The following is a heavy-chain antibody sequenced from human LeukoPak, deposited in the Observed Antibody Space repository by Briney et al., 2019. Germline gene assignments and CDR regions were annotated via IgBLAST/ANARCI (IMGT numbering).Heavy chain of an antibody. CDR3: ARVGKAYCSSTSCYSPHDAFDI. V-gene: IGHV4-59*01. CDR1: GDSINNYY. D-gene: IGHD2-2*02. J-gene: IGHJ3*02. Sequence: SETLSLTCTVSGDSINNYYWAWIRQPPGEGLEWIGYIHYSGTTYYNPSLKSRVTISVDSSRTQFSLKLSSMTAADTAVYYCARVGKAYCSSTSCYSPHDAFDIWGQGTMVTVSS. CDR2: IHYSGTT.